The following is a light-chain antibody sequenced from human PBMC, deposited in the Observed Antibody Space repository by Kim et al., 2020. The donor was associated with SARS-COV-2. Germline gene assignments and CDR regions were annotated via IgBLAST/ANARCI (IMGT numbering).Light chain of an antibody. CDR1: QSVSSSY. CDR2: GAA. V-gene: IGKV3-20*01. J-gene: IGKJ3*01. Sequence: PGERATLSCRASQSVSSSYLAWYQQKPGQAPRLLIYGAASRATGIPDRFSGSGSGTDFTLTISRLEPEDFAVYYCQQYGSSLIFTFGPGTKVDIK. CDR3: QQYGSSLIFT.